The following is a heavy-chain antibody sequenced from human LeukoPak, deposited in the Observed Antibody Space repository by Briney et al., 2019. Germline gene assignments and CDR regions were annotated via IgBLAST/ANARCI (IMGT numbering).Heavy chain of an antibody. Sequence: GGSLRLSCAASGFTFSSYSMNWVRQAPGKGPEWVSSSSSSGSYIYYAGSVKGRFAISRDNAKNLLYLQMNSLRAEDTALYYCARGVSEGFDFWGQGTLVTVSS. V-gene: IGHV3-21*01. CDR1: GFTFSSYS. J-gene: IGHJ4*02. D-gene: IGHD3-22*01. CDR3: ARGVSEGFDF. CDR2: SSSSGSYI.